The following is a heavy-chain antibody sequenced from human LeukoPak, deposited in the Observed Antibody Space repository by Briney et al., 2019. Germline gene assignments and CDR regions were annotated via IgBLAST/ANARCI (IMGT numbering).Heavy chain of an antibody. J-gene: IGHJ6*03. Sequence: SETLSLTCTVSGGSISTNYWSWIRQPAGKGLEWIGRIFASGSPNYNPPLKSRVTMSVDTSKNQFSLKLTSVTAADTAVYYCARGAGYSREVNYYHYMDVWGKGTTVTVSS. CDR1: GGSISTNY. V-gene: IGHV4-4*07. CDR2: IFASGSP. D-gene: IGHD5-12*01. CDR3: ARGAGYSREVNYYHYMDV.